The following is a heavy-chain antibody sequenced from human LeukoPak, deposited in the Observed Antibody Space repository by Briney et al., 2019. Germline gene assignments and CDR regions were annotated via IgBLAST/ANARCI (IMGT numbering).Heavy chain of an antibody. V-gene: IGHV4-34*01. Sequence: SQTLSLTCAVSGGSFSGYYWSWIRQPPGKGLEWIGKIDHSGSFNYNPSLKSRVSISVDTSKNQFSLKLSSVTAADTAVYYCARAYYYYYMDVWGKGTTVTVSS. CDR3: ARAYYYYYMDV. CDR2: IDHSGSF. J-gene: IGHJ6*03. CDR1: GGSFSGYY.